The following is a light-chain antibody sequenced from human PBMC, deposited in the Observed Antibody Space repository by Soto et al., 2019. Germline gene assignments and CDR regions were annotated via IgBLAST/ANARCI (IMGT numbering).Light chain of an antibody. J-gene: IGLJ1*01. Sequence: QSVLTQPPSASGSPGQSVAISCTGTSSDVGGYNYVSWYQQHPGKAPKLMIYEGSERPSGVSNRFSGSKSGNTASLTISGLQAEDEADYYCCSYARPTFYAFATGTKVTVL. V-gene: IGLV2-8*01. CDR2: EGS. CDR1: SSDVGGYNY. CDR3: CSYARPTFYA.